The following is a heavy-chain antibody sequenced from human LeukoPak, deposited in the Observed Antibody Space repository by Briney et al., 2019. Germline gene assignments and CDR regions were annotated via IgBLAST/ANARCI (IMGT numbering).Heavy chain of an antibody. CDR2: IYTSGSA. D-gene: IGHD1-1*01. J-gene: IGHJ5*02. Sequence: KPSETLSLTCTVSGGSISSYYWSWIRQPAGKGLEWIGRIYTSGSANYNPSLKSRVTISVDNSKNQFSLKLNSVTAGDTAVYYCGRQGRKTGTPPFDPWGEGTLVTVSS. CDR3: GRQGRKTGTPPFDP. CDR1: GGSISSYY. V-gene: IGHV4-4*07.